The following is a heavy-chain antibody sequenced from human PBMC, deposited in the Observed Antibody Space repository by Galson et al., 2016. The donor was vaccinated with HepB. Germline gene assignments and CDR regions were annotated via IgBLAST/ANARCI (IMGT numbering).Heavy chain of an antibody. J-gene: IGHJ5*02. Sequence: TLSLTCSVSGASITSGGYFWSWIRQHPRKGLEWIGHVSYSGSTYYNPSLDSRGTILADTSRNQFSLKLRSVTAADTAVYYCAREKTDGIDPWGQGILVTVSS. CDR2: VSYSGST. V-gene: IGHV4-31*03. CDR1: GASITSGGYF. CDR3: AREKTDGIDP.